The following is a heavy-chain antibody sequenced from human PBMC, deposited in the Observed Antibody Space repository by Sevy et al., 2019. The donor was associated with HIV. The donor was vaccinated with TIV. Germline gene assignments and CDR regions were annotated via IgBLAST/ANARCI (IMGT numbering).Heavy chain of an antibody. CDR1: GYTFTSYW. Sequence: GESLKISCKGSGYTFTSYWIGWVRQMPGKGLEWMGIIYPDDSDTRYSPSFQGQVTISADKSISTAYLQWSSLKASDTAMYYCARHHASYGVTGYYYYYGLDVWGQGTTVTVFS. J-gene: IGHJ6*02. V-gene: IGHV5-51*01. CDR2: IYPDDSDT. CDR3: ARHHASYGVTGYYYYYGLDV. D-gene: IGHD4-17*01.